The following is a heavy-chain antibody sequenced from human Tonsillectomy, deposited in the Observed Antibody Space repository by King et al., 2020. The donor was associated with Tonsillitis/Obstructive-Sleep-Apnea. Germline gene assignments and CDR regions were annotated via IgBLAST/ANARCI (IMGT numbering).Heavy chain of an antibody. D-gene: IGHD2-2*01. V-gene: IGHV4-31*03. CDR2: IYYSGST. Sequence: VQLQESGPGLVKPSQTLSLTCTVSGGSISSGGYYWSWIRQHPGKGLEWIGYIYYSGSTYYNPSLKSRVTISVDTSKNQFSLKLSSVTAADTAVYYCARLVVPAARGEYYYYYYGMDVWGQGTTVTVSS. CDR1: GGSISSGGYY. CDR3: ARLVVPAARGEYYYYYYGMDV. J-gene: IGHJ6*02.